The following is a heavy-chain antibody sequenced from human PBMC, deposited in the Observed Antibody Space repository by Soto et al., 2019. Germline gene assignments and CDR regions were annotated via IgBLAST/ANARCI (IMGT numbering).Heavy chain of an antibody. CDR3: ATSFGSGSAHFDS. CDR1: GDTFSRST. CDR2: IIPMLGMS. D-gene: IGHD3-10*01. V-gene: IGHV1-69*02. Sequence: QVQLVQYGAEVTKPGSSVTVSCTASGDTFSRSTLSWVRQAPGQRLEWMGRIIPMLGMSNSALKFQGRLTISADTSTNKVYMHLKSLRSDDTAVYYCATSFGSGSAHFDSWGQGTLVTVSS. J-gene: IGHJ4*02.